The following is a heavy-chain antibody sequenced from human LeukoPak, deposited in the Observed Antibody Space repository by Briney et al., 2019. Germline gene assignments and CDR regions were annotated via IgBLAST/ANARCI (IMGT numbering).Heavy chain of an antibody. D-gene: IGHD3-10*01. CDR2: IHSDGSST. Sequence: PGGSLRLSCAASGFTFSNYWMHWVRQAPGKGLVWVSRIHSDGSSTSYADSVKGRFTISRDNAKNTLFLQMNSLRAEDTAVYYRAKDNQGYYYGSGASIDYWGQGTLVTVSS. J-gene: IGHJ4*02. CDR1: GFTFSNYW. V-gene: IGHV3-74*01. CDR3: AKDNQGYYYGSGASIDY.